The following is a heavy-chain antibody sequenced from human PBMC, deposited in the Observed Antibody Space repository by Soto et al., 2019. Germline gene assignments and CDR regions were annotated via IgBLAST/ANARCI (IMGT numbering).Heavy chain of an antibody. CDR1: GYTFMNYA. D-gene: IGHD2-15*01. CDR2: ISPSTGNT. Sequence: QVPLVQSGAEVTEPGASVKLSCQASGYTFMNYAIIWVRQAPGQGLEWMGWISPSTGNTDQAQNFQGRVTMTLDTSTNTANMELRTLRSDDSAVYYCARCYCSVGSCYTCWHFDLWGRGTLVTVSS. J-gene: IGHJ2*01. CDR3: ARCYCSVGSCYTCWHFDL. V-gene: IGHV1-18*01.